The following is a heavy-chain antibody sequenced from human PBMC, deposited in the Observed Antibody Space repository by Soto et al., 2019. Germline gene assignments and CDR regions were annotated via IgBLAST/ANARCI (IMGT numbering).Heavy chain of an antibody. V-gene: IGHV3-30-3*01. Sequence: QVKLVESGGGVVQPGRSLRLSCTASGFTFSSYAMHWVRQAPGKGLEWVAVISADGSKKYNADSVKGRFTISRDNSKNTLYLQMNSLRTDDTAVYYCAREDSTWGYWGQGTLVTVS. CDR3: AREDSTWGY. D-gene: IGHD6-13*01. CDR1: GFTFSSYA. J-gene: IGHJ4*02. CDR2: ISADGSKK.